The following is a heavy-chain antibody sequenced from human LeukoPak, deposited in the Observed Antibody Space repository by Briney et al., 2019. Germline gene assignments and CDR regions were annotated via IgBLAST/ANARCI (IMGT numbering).Heavy chain of an antibody. CDR2: IYYSGST. Sequence: SETLSLTCTVSGDSISSYYWSWIRQPPGKGLEWIGYIYYSGSTNYNPSLKSRVTISVDTSKNQFSLKLSSVTAADTAVYYCARVSNYDLVWIDYWGQGTLVTVSS. V-gene: IGHV4-59*01. CDR3: ARVSNYDLVWIDY. D-gene: IGHD4-11*01. J-gene: IGHJ4*02. CDR1: GDSISSYY.